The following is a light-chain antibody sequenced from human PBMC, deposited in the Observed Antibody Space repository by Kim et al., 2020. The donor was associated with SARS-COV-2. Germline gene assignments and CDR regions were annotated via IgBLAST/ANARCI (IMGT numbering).Light chain of an antibody. Sequence: SSELTQDPAVSVALGQTVRLTCQGDSLRKYYATWYQQRPGQAPTLVLYGTYDRPSGIPDRFSGSASGNTASLTIPGAPAEAEGDYYCCSRDRSCVHLVFG. CDR3: CSRDRSCVHLV. J-gene: IGLJ3*02. CDR2: GTY. CDR1: SLRKYY. V-gene: IGLV3-19*01.